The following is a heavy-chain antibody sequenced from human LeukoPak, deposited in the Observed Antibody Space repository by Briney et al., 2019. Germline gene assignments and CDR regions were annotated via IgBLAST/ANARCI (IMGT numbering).Heavy chain of an antibody. Sequence: ASVKVSCKASGYTFTGYYMHWVRQAPGQGLEWMGWINPNSGGTNYAQKFQGRVTMTRDTSISTAYMELSRLRSDDTAVYYCARGHSSGWYPPGTFDYWGQGTLVTVSS. J-gene: IGHJ4*02. CDR1: GYTFTGYY. D-gene: IGHD6-19*01. CDR3: ARGHSSGWYPPGTFDY. CDR2: INPNSGGT. V-gene: IGHV1-2*02.